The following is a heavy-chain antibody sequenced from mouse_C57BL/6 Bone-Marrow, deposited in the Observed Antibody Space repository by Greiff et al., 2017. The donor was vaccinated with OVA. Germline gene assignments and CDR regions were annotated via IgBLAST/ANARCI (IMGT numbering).Heavy chain of an antibody. D-gene: IGHD2-4*01. CDR2: IWTGGGT. CDR1: GFSLTSYA. V-gene: IGHV2-9-1*01. Sequence: VNLVESGPGLVAPSQSLSITCTVSGFSLTSYAISWVRPPPGKGLEWLGVIWTGGGTNYNSALKSRLSISKDNSKSQVFLKMNSLQTDDTARYCCARIYYDYDGFAYWGQGTLVTVSA. CDR3: ARIYYDYDGFAY. J-gene: IGHJ3*01.